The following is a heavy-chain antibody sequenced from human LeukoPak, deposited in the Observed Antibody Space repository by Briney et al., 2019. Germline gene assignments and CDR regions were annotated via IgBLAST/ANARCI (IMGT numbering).Heavy chain of an antibody. V-gene: IGHV1-69*05. D-gene: IGHD3-22*01. CDR1: GGTFSSYA. J-gene: IGHJ4*02. Sequence: SVKVSCKASGGTFSSYAISWVRQAPGQGLEWMGRIIPIFGTANYAQKFQGRVTITTDESTSTAYMELSSLRSEHTAVYYCARDKGFGSSGYFFFDYWGQGTLVTVSS. CDR2: IIPIFGTA. CDR3: ARDKGFGSSGYFFFDY.